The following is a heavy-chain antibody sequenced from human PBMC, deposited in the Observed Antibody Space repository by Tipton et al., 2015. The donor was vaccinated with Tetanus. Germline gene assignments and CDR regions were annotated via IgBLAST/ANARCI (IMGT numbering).Heavy chain of an antibody. V-gene: IGHV4-31*03. CDR3: ARDSYYSSRWSFADY. CDR1: GDSISGGDFY. CDR2: IYFTGTT. Sequence: TLSLTCTVSGDSISGGDFYWSWIRQHPGKGLEWIGYIYFTGTTYYNPSLESRLTISIDTSKNQFSLELTSVTAADTAVYYCARDSYYSSRWSFADYWGQGTLVTVPS. D-gene: IGHD3-22*01. J-gene: IGHJ4*02.